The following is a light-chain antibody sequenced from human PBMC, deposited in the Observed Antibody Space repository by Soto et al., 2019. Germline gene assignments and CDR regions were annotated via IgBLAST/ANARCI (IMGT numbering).Light chain of an antibody. V-gene: IGKV1-9*01. CDR3: LQLNSYPRFT. J-gene: IGKJ4*01. Sequence: DIQLTQSPSFLSASVGDRVTITCRASQGISSYLAWYQQKPGKAPKLLIYAASTLQSWVPSRFSGNGSGTEFTLTISSLQPKDFATYHCLQLNSYPRFTFGGGTKVEIK. CDR1: QGISSY. CDR2: AAS.